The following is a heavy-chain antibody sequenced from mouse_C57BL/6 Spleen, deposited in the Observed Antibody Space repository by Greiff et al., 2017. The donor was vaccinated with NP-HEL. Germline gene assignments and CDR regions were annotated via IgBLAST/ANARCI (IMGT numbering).Heavy chain of an antibody. D-gene: IGHD1-1*01. CDR2: ISSGSSTI. V-gene: IGHV5-17*01. CDR3: ARVYYGDSSWDFDV. CDR1: GFTFSDYG. Sequence: EVQGVESGGGLVKPGGSLKLSCAASGFTFSDYGMHWVRQVPEKGLEWVAYISSGSSTIYYADTMKGRFTISRDNTKNTLFLHMTSLTSEDTAIYDCARVYYGDSSWDFDVWGKGTTVTVSS. J-gene: IGHJ1*03.